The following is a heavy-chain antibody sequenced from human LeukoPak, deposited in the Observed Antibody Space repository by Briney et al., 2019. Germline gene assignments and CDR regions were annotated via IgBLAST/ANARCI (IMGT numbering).Heavy chain of an antibody. CDR3: TTDTIVVVPAALPRDY. CDR2: IKSKTDGGTT. V-gene: IGHV3-15*01. D-gene: IGHD2-2*01. Sequence: GGSLRLSCAASGFTFSNAWMSWVRQAPGKGLGWVGRIKSKTDGGTTDYAAPVKGRFTISRDDSKNTLYLQMNSLKTEDTAVYYCTTDTIVVVPAALPRDYWGQGTLVTVSS. CDR1: GFTFSNAW. J-gene: IGHJ4*02.